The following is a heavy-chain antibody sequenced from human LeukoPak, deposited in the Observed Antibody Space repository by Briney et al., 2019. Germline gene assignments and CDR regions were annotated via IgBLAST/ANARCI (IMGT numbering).Heavy chain of an antibody. V-gene: IGHV4-4*07. J-gene: IGHJ3*02. CDR1: GGSISSYY. Sequence: SETLSLTCTVSGGSISSYYWSWIRQPAGKGLEWIGRIYTSGSTNYNPSLKSRVTMSVDTSKNQFSLKLSSVTAADTAVYYCARDYGDYEFGVFDIWGQGTMVTVSS. CDR2: IYTSGST. D-gene: IGHD4-17*01. CDR3: ARDYGDYEFGVFDI.